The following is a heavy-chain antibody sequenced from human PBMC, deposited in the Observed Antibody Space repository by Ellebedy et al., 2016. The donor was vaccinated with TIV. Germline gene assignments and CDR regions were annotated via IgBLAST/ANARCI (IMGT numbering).Heavy chain of an antibody. CDR1: GYTFTSYA. CDR2: IIPVFGTA. V-gene: IGHV1-69*13. D-gene: IGHD3-10*01. CDR3: ARGSYGSGAGPGLLDY. J-gene: IGHJ4*02. Sequence: AASVKVSCKASGYTFTSYAISWVRQAPGQGLEWMGGIIPVFGTATYAQKFQGRVTITADESTSTSYMELSSLKSEDTAVYYCARGSYGSGAGPGLLDYWGQGTLVTVSS.